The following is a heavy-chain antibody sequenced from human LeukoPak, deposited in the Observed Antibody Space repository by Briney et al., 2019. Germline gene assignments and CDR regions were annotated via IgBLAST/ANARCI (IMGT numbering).Heavy chain of an antibody. J-gene: IGHJ4*02. Sequence: SQTLSLTCAVSGGSISSGDYYWTWIRQPPGKGLEWIGSIYYSGSTYYNPSLKSRVTISVDTSKNQFSLKLSSVTAADTAVYYCARDSSSSGVDYWGQGTLVTVSS. CDR1: GGSISSGDYY. CDR2: IYYSGST. V-gene: IGHV4-39*07. D-gene: IGHD6-13*01. CDR3: ARDSSSSGVDY.